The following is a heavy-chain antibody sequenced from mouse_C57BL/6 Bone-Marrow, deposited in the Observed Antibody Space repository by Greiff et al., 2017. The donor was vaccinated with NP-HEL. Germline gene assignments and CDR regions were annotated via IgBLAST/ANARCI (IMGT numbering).Heavy chain of an antibody. D-gene: IGHD1-1*01. V-gene: IGHV10-1*01. CDR2: IRSKSNNYAT. CDR3: VRPYGSSSHWYFDV. J-gene: IGHJ1*03. CDR1: GFSFNTYA. Sequence: EVQRVESGGGLVQPKGSLKLSCAASGFSFNTYAMNWVRQAPGKGLEWVARIRSKSNNYATYYADSVKDRFTISRDDSESMLYLQMNNLKTEDTAMYYCVRPYGSSSHWYFDVWGTGTTVTVSS.